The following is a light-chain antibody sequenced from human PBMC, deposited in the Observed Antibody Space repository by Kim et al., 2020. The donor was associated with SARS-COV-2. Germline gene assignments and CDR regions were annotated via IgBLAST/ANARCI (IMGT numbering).Light chain of an antibody. CDR3: QQSYSTPRGT. Sequence: SVGDRVTITCRASQSISSYLNWYQQKPGKAPKLLIYAASSLQSGVPSRFSGSGSGTDFTLTISSLQPEDFATYYCQQSYSTPRGTFGQGTKVEIK. V-gene: IGKV1-39*01. CDR2: AAS. CDR1: QSISSY. J-gene: IGKJ1*01.